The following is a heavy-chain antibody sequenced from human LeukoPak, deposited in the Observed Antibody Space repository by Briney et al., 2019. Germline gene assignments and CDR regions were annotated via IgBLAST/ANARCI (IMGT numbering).Heavy chain of an antibody. CDR3: ARDKNSNSYYYYGMDV. D-gene: IGHD2/OR15-2a*01. V-gene: IGHV1-69*04. CDR2: IIPIFGIA. CDR1: GGTFSSYA. Sequence: ASVKVSCKASGGTFSSYAISWVRPAPGQGLEWMGRIIPIFGIANYAQEFQGRVTITADKSTSTAYMELSSLRSEDTAVYYCARDKNSNSYYYYGMDVWGQGTTVTVSS. J-gene: IGHJ6*02.